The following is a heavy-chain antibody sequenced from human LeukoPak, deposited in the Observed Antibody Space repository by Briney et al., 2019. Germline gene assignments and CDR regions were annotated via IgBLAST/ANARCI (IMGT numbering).Heavy chain of an antibody. CDR3: AKVDYGGPFHY. Sequence: PGGSLRLSCAASGFTFSNSWMHWVRQAPGKGLVCVSRINTDGSYTNYADSVKGRFTISRDNAKNTLYLSMNSLRAEDTAVYYCAKVDYGGPFHYWGQGSLVTVSS. D-gene: IGHD4-17*01. CDR1: GFTFSNSW. J-gene: IGHJ4*02. CDR2: INTDGSYT. V-gene: IGHV3-74*01.